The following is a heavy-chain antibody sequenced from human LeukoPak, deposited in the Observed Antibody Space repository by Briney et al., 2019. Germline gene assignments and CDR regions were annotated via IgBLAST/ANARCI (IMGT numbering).Heavy chain of an antibody. CDR1: GGSISSGDYY. J-gene: IGHJ5*02. D-gene: IGHD3-10*01. V-gene: IGHV4-30-4*01. CDR2: IYYSGST. Sequence: SETLSLTCTVSGGSISSGDYYWSWIRQPPGKGLEWIGYIYYSGSTYYNPSLKSRVTISVDTSKNQFSLKLSSVTAADTAVYYCARAGGANWFDPWGQGTLVTVPS. CDR3: ARAGGANWFDP.